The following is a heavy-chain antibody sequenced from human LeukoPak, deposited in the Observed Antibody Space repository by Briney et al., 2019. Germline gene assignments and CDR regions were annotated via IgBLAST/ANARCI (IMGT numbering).Heavy chain of an antibody. V-gene: IGHV4-39*01. Sequence: SSQTLSLTCTVSGGSISSSSYYWGWIRQPPGKGLEWIGSIYYSGSTYYNPSLKSRVTISVDTSKNQFSLKLSSVTAADTAVYYCASRRQQPTLKYFQHWGQGTLVTVSS. CDR3: ASRRQQPTLKYFQH. CDR2: IYYSGST. D-gene: IGHD6-13*01. CDR1: GGSISSSSYY. J-gene: IGHJ1*01.